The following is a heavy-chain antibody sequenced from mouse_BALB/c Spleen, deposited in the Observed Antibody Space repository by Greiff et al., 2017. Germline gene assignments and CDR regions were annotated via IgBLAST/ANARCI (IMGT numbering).Heavy chain of an antibody. V-gene: IGHV5-9*04. Sequence: EVQLVESGGGLVKPGGSLKLSCAASGFTFSSYTMSWVRQTPEKRLEWVATISSGGGNTYYPDSVKGRFTISRDNSQSILYLQMNTLRAEDSATYYCARAVYGKGAMDYWGQGTSVTVSS. CDR1: GFTFSSYT. D-gene: IGHD2-1*01. CDR3: ARAVYGKGAMDY. CDR2: ISSGGGNT. J-gene: IGHJ4*01.